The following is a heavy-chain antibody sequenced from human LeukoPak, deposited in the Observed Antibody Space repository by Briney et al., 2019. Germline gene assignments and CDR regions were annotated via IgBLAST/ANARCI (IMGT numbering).Heavy chain of an antibody. CDR3: ARHIVVVPAAMRNPFDY. Sequence: ASETLSLTCTVSGGSISSSSYYWGWIRQPPGKGLEWIGRIYYSGSTYYNPSLKSRVTISVDTSKNQFSLKLSSVTAADTAVYYCARHIVVVPAAMRNPFDYWGQGTLVTVSS. V-gene: IGHV4-39*01. CDR2: IYYSGST. D-gene: IGHD2-2*01. J-gene: IGHJ4*02. CDR1: GGSISSSSYY.